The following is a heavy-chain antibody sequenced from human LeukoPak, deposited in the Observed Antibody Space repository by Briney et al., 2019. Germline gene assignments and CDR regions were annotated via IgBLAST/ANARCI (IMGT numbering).Heavy chain of an antibody. D-gene: IGHD4/OR15-4a*01. Sequence: KASETLSLTCTVSGYSISSGYYWAWIRQPPGKGPEWIGNIYHSGSTYYNPSLKSRITISIDTSKNQFSLKLSSVTAADTAVYYCARRAGAYSHPYDYWGQGTLVTVSS. CDR2: IYHSGST. CDR3: ARRAGAYSHPYDY. CDR1: GYSISSGYY. V-gene: IGHV4-38-2*02. J-gene: IGHJ4*02.